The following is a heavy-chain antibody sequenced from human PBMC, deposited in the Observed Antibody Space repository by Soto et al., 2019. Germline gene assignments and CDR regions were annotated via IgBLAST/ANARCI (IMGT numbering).Heavy chain of an antibody. V-gene: IGHV1-18*04. CDR1: GYTLINHG. CDR2: VSGSNGKT. Sequence: ASVKVSCKASGYTLINHGISWVRQAPGQGLEWMGWVSGSNGKTKYAQKFQGRVTMTRETSTSTAHMELRNLTSDDTAVYFCARDFYPLAYYFDPWGQGTLVTSPQ. CDR3: ARDFYPLAYYFDP. J-gene: IGHJ4*02.